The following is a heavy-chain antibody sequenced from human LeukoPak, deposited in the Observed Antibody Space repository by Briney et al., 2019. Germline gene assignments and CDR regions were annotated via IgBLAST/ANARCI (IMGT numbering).Heavy chain of an antibody. J-gene: IGHJ5*02. CDR1: GGSISSSSYY. D-gene: IGHD3-10*01. Sequence: SETLSLTCTVSGGSISSSSYYWGWIRQPPGKGLEWIGSIYYSGSTYYNPSLKSRVTISVDTSKNQFSLKLSSVTAADTAVYYCARDSGDWFDPWGQGTLVTVSS. V-gene: IGHV4-39*07. CDR3: ARDSGDWFDP. CDR2: IYYSGST.